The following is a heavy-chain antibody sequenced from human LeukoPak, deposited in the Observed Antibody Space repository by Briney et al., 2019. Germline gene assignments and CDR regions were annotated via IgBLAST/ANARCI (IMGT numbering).Heavy chain of an antibody. CDR3: VRRLDMIEFDP. D-gene: IGHD3-9*01. CDR2: MNPKSGNT. J-gene: IGHJ5*02. V-gene: IGHV1-8*01. Sequence: EASVKVSCKASGYTFAGYDINWVRQATGQGLEWMGWMNPKSGNTGYAQKFQGRVTMTRDTSMTTAYMELRRLTSEDTAVYYCVRRLDMIEFDPWGQGTLVTVSS. CDR1: GYTFAGYD.